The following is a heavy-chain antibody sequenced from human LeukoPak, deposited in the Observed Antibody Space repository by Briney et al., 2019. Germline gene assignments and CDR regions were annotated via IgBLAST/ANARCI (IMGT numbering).Heavy chain of an antibody. CDR1: GYSISSGYY. Sequence: SETLSLTCAVSGYSISSGYYWGWIRQPPGKGLEWIGSIYHSGSTNYNPSLKSRVTISVDTSKNQFSLKLSSVTAADTAVYYCARVNYYDSSGYQPFAFDIWGQGTMVTVSS. V-gene: IGHV4-38-2*01. CDR2: IYHSGST. J-gene: IGHJ3*02. CDR3: ARVNYYDSSGYQPFAFDI. D-gene: IGHD3-22*01.